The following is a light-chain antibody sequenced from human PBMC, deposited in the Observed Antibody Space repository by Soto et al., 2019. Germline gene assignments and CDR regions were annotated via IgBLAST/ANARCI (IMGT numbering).Light chain of an antibody. V-gene: IGKV1-39*01. CDR3: QQSYSTPLYT. CDR2: AAS. Sequence: DIQMTQSPSSLSASVGDRVTITCRASQSISSYLNWYQQKPGKAPKLLIYAASSLQSGVTSRFSGSGYGTDFTLTINSLQPEDFATYYCQQSYSTPLYTFGQGTKLEIK. J-gene: IGKJ2*01. CDR1: QSISSY.